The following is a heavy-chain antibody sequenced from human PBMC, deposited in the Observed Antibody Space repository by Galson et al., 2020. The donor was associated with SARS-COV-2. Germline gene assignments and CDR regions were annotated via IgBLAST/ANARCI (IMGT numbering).Heavy chain of an antibody. D-gene: IGHD5-12*01. CDR1: GFTFTTYG. CDR3: AKRDVEMAPH. J-gene: IGHJ4*02. V-gene: IGHV3-23*01. Sequence: TGGSLRLSCAASGFTFTTYGMSWVRQAPGKGLEWVSRISGSGVSTDYADSVKGRFTISRDNSKNTLFLQMNSLRVEDTAVYYCAKRDVEMAPHWGQGTLVTVSS. CDR2: ISGSGVST.